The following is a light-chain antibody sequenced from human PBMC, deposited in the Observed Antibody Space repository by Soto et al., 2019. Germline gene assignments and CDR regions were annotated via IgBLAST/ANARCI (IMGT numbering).Light chain of an antibody. Sequence: QSVLTQPPSASGTPGQRVTISCSGSTSNIGSNYVYWYQQLPGTAPKLLIYRNNQRPPGVPDRFSGAKSGTSASLAISGLRTEDEADYSCATWDDSLSGYIFGTGTKV. CDR1: TSNIGSNY. CDR2: RNN. V-gene: IGLV1-47*01. CDR3: ATWDDSLSGYI. J-gene: IGLJ1*01.